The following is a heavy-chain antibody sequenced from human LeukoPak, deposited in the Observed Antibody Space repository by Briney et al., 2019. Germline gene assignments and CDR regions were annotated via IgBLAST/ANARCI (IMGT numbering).Heavy chain of an antibody. CDR1: GFTFSSYG. V-gene: IGHV3-30*18. CDR2: VSSDGGTT. CDR3: AKEGAVAGSMWFDL. J-gene: IGHJ5*02. D-gene: IGHD6-19*01. Sequence: GGSLRLSCAASGFTFSSYGIHWVRQAPDKGLEWETVVSSDGGTTYYTDSVKGRFTISRDNSENTVYVQMNSLRAEDTAVYYCAKEGAVAGSMWFDLWGQGALVTVSS.